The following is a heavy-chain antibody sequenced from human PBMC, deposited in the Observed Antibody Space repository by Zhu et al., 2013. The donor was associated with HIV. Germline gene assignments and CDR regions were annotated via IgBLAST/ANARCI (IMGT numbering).Heavy chain of an antibody. D-gene: IGHD6-13*01. CDR2: ITPDFGTP. CDR1: GGTFSDYT. J-gene: IGHJ6*02. Sequence: QVQLVQSGAEVKKPGSSVKVSCKASGGTFSDYTISWVRQAPGQGLEWLGGITPDFGTPKYAQKFQGRVTITADKSTSIAYMELSSLRSDDTAVYYCARPRYRSSYYDLNYYYYDGTDVWGQGTTVTVSS. V-gene: IGHV1-69*06. CDR3: ARPRYRSSYYDLNYYYYDGTDV.